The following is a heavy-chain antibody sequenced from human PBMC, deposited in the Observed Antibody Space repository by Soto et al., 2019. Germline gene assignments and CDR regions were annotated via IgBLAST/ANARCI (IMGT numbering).Heavy chain of an antibody. CDR1: GGTFSSYA. CDR2: IIPIFGTA. CDR3: ARDRGAVKYYYYGMDV. V-gene: IGHV1-69*13. D-gene: IGHD3-10*01. J-gene: IGHJ6*02. Sequence: ASVKVSCKASGGTFSSYAISWVRQAPGQGLEWMGGIIPIFGTANYAQKFQGRVTITADESTSTAYMELSSLRSEDTAVYYCARDRGAVKYYYYGMDVWGHGTTVTVSS.